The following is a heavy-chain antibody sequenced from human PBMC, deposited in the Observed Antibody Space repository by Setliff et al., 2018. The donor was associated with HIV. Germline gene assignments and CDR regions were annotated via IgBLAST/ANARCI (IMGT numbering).Heavy chain of an antibody. J-gene: IGHJ6*03. V-gene: IGHV4-59*05. D-gene: IGHD5-12*01. CDR2: LYDTGRT. CDR1: GGSISSHY. Sequence: SETLSLTCTVSGGSISSHYWSWIRQAPAKGLEWIGTLYDTGRTYYNPPLKSRVSIFVDTTKNEFSLNLRSVTAADTAVYFCVNSGYDGDYYYYYMDVWGKGTTVTVSS. CDR3: VNSGYDGDYYYYYMDV.